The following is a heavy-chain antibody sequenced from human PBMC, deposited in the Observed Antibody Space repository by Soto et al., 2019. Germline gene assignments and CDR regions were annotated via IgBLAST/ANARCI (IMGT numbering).Heavy chain of an antibody. CDR2: INHSGNT. Sequence: QVQLQQWGAGLLKPSETLSLTCAVYGGSFSDYYWSWLRQPPGQGPELIGEINHSGNTKYNPSLESRVTISVDTSKNQFSLKLNSVSAADTAVYYCARTGGMDVWSQGATVTVSS. V-gene: IGHV4-34*01. J-gene: IGHJ6*02. CDR3: ARTGGMDV. CDR1: GGSFSDYY.